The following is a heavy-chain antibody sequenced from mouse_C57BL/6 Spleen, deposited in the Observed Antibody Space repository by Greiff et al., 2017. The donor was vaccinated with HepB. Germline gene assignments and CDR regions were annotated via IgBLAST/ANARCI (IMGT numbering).Heavy chain of an antibody. CDR3: ARLDDYDARYAMDY. CDR2: ISNGGGST. CDR1: GFTFSDYY. V-gene: IGHV5-12*01. D-gene: IGHD2-4*01. J-gene: IGHJ4*01. Sequence: VKLMESGGGLVQPGGSLKLSCAASGFTFSDYYMYWVRQTPEKRLEWVAYISNGGGSTYYPDTVKGRFTISRDNAKNTLYLQMSRLKSEDTAMYYCARLDDYDARYAMDYWGQGTSVTVSS.